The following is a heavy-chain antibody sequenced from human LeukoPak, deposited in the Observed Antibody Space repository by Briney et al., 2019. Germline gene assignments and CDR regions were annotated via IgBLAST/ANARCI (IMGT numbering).Heavy chain of an antibody. V-gene: IGHV4-61*01. D-gene: IGHD5-12*01. Sequence: PSETLSLTCTVSGGSVSSGSYYWSWIRQSPGKGLEWIGYIYYSGSTNYNPSLKSRVTISVDTSKNQFSLKLSSVTAADTAVYYCARDSGYEGYYWGQGTLVTVSS. CDR1: GGSVSSGSYY. CDR2: IYYSGST. CDR3: ARDSGYEGYY. J-gene: IGHJ4*02.